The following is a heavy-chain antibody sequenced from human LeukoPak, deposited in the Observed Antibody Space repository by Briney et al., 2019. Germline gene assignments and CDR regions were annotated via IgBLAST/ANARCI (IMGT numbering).Heavy chain of an antibody. D-gene: IGHD1-1*01. CDR2: ISSSGSTI. V-gene: IGHV3-48*03. CDR1: GFTFSSYE. Sequence: GGSLRLSCAAPGFTFSSYEMNWVRQAPGKGLEWVSYISSSGSTIYYADSVKGRFTISRDNANNSLYLQINTLRAEDTAVYYCARGPGGAFDFWGQGTMVTVSS. CDR3: ARGPGGAFDF. J-gene: IGHJ3*01.